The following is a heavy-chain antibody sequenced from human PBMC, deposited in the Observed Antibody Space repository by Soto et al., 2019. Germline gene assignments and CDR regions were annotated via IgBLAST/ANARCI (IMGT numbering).Heavy chain of an antibody. CDR3: AKGPRHQRITIFGVAPYYFDY. Sequence: PGGSLRLSCAASGFTFSSYGMHWVRQAPGKGLEWVAVISYDGSNKYYADSVKGRFTISRDNSKNTLYLQMNSLRAEDTAVYYCAKGPRHQRITIFGVAPYYFDYWGQGTLVTVSS. D-gene: IGHD3-3*01. V-gene: IGHV3-30*18. CDR1: GFTFSSYG. J-gene: IGHJ4*02. CDR2: ISYDGSNK.